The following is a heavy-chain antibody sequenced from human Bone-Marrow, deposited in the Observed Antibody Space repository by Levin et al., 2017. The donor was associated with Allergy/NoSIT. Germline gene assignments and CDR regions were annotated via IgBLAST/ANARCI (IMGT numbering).Heavy chain of an antibody. D-gene: IGHD6-6*01. J-gene: IGHJ4*02. CDR3: AGSSSGTGQFDH. CDR1: GGIFSTYV. Sequence: GGSLRLSCKASGGIFSTYVISWVRQAPGQGLEWMGGIVPIFGTTHYAQKLQGRITITADKSTSTAYMELSRLRSEDTAVYYCAGSSSGTGQFDHWGQGTLVTVSS. V-gene: IGHV1-69*06. CDR2: IVPIFGTT.